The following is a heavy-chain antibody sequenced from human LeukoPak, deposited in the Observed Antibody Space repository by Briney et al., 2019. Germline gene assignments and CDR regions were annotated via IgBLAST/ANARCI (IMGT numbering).Heavy chain of an antibody. CDR3: ARDWYDSSGYQTAPGPYFDY. Sequence: SETLSLTCTVSGGSISSSSYYWGWIRQPPGKGLEWIGSIYYSGSTYYNPSLKSRVTISVDTSKNQFSLKLSSVAAADTAVYYCARDWYDSSGYQTAPGPYFDYWGQGTLVTVSS. J-gene: IGHJ4*02. D-gene: IGHD3-22*01. V-gene: IGHV4-39*07. CDR2: IYYSGST. CDR1: GGSISSSSYY.